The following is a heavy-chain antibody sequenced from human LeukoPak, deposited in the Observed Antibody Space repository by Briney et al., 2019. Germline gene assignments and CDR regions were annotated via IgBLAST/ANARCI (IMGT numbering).Heavy chain of an antibody. D-gene: IGHD1-1*01. CDR2: TNHSGST. V-gene: IGHV4-34*01. CDR1: GGSFSGYY. Sequence: PSETLSLTCAVYGGSFSGYYWSWIRQPPGKGLEWIGETNHSGSTNYNPSLKSRVTISVDTSKNQFSLKLSSVTAADTAVYYCARSTGPFDYWGQGNLVTVSS. J-gene: IGHJ4*02. CDR3: ARSTGPFDY.